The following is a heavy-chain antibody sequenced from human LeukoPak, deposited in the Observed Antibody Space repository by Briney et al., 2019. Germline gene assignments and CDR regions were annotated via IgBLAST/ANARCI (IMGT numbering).Heavy chain of an antibody. D-gene: IGHD6-19*01. CDR3: ARDPAVAGKGNWFDP. Sequence: GRSLRLSCAASGFTFSSYGMHWVRQAPGKGLEWVAVISYDGSNKYYADSVKGRFTISRDNSKNTLYLQMNSLRAEDTAVYYCARDPAVAGKGNWFDPWGQGTLVTVSS. V-gene: IGHV3-30*03. CDR1: GFTFSSYG. J-gene: IGHJ5*02. CDR2: ISYDGSNK.